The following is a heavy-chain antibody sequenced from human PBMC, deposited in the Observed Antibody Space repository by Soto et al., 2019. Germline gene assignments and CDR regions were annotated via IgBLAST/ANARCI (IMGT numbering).Heavy chain of an antibody. D-gene: IGHD3-22*01. CDR1: GYTFTSFA. CDR3: VRVVYDDISGYFLDALDI. CDR2: INAGNGYT. Sequence: ASVKVSCKASGYTFTSFAVHWVRQAPGQRLEWMGWINAGNGYTKYSQKFQGRVTITRDASASTAYMELSSLRSEDTALYYCVRVVYDDISGYFLDALDIWGQGTMVTVSS. V-gene: IGHV1-3*01. J-gene: IGHJ3*02.